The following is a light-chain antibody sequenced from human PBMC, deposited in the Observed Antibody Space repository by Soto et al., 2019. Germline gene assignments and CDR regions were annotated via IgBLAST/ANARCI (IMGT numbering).Light chain of an antibody. CDR1: SSDVGGYNY. J-gene: IGLJ1*01. CDR3: CSYTTSSTYV. V-gene: IGLV2-14*03. Sequence: QSALTQPASVSGSPGQSIAISCTGTSSDVGGYNYVSWYQQHPGKAPKLMIYDVNNRPSGVSNRFSGSKSGNTASLTISGLQAEDEADNCCCSYTTSSTYVFGTGTKVTVL. CDR2: DVN.